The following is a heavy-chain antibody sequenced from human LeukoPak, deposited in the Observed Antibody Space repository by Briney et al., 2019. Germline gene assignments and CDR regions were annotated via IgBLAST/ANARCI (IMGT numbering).Heavy chain of an antibody. CDR1: GGTFSGYY. CDR2: INHSGST. V-gene: IGHV4-34*01. Sequence: PSETLSLTCAVYGGTFSGYYWSWIRHPPGKGLEWIGEINHSGSTNYNPSLKSRVTISVDTSKNQFSLKLSSVTAADTAVYYCARARIGTTVTPGLFDYWGQGTLVTVSS. D-gene: IGHD4-11*01. CDR3: ARARIGTTVTPGLFDY. J-gene: IGHJ4*02.